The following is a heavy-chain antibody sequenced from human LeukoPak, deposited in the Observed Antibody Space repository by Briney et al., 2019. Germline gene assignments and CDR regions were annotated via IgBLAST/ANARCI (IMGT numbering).Heavy chain of an antibody. V-gene: IGHV3-48*02. CDR3: AREDRWYIDY. CDR2: ISSSSSTI. D-gene: IGHD4-23*01. CDR1: GFTFSTYS. Sequence: GGSLRLSCAASGFTFSTYSMNWVCQAPGKGLEWVSYISSSSSTIYYADSVKGRFTISRDNAKNSLYLQMNSLRDEDTAVYYCAREDRWYIDYWGQGTLVTVSS. J-gene: IGHJ4*02.